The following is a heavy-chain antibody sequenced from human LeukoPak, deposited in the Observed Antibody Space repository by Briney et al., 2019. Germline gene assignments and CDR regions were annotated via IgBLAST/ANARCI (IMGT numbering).Heavy chain of an antibody. Sequence: NPSETLSLTCTVSGYSISSGYYWGWIRQPPGKGLEWIGSIYHSGSTYYNPSLKSRVTISVDTSKNQFSLKLSSVTAADTAVYYCARTPATLYSGYVPSFDYWGQGTLVTVSS. D-gene: IGHD5-12*01. CDR1: GYSISSGYY. CDR2: IYHSGST. V-gene: IGHV4-38-2*02. J-gene: IGHJ4*02. CDR3: ARTPATLYSGYVPSFDY.